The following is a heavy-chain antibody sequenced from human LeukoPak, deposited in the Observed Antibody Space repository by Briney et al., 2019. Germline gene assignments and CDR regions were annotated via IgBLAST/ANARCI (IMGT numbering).Heavy chain of an antibody. D-gene: IGHD6-13*01. V-gene: IGHV3-7*01. CDR1: GFTFSSYW. Sequence: NPGGSLRLFCAASGFTFSSYWMSWVRQAPGKGLECVANIKQDGSEKYYVDSVKGRFTISRDNAKNSLYLQMNSLRAEDTAVYYCASFIARYAFDIWGQGTMVTVSP. CDR3: ASFIARYAFDI. CDR2: IKQDGSEK. J-gene: IGHJ3*02.